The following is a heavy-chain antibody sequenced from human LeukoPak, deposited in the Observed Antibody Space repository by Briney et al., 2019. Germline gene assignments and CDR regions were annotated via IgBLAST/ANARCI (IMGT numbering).Heavy chain of an antibody. CDR3: AKYRGSGWQYYFDY. J-gene: IGHJ4*02. CDR2: FDPEDGET. Sequence: ASVKVSCKVSGYTLTELSMHWVRQAPGKGLEWMGGFDPEDGETIYAQKFQGRVTMTEDTSTDTAYMELSSLRAEDTAVYYCAKYRGSGWQYYFDYWGQGTLVTVSS. CDR1: GYTLTELS. D-gene: IGHD6-19*01. V-gene: IGHV1-24*01.